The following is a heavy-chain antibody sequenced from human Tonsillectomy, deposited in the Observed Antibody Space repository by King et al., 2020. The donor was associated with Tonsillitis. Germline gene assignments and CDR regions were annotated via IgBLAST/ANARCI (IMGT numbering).Heavy chain of an antibody. Sequence: QLVQSGAEVKKAGESLKMSCKGSGYEFTNYWIGWVRQMPGKGLEWMGVIYPADSDTRYSPSFQGQVTISADKSINTAYLQWSSLKASDTAIYYCARLFLNEYFQNWGQGTLVTVSS. CDR3: ARLFLNEYFQN. J-gene: IGHJ1*01. CDR2: IYPADSDT. D-gene: IGHD3-3*01. V-gene: IGHV5-51*01. CDR1: GYEFTNYW.